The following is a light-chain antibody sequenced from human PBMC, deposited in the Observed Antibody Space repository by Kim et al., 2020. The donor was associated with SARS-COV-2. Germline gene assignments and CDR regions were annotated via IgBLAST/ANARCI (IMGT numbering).Light chain of an antibody. CDR1: RSNIGAGYD. V-gene: IGLV1-40*01. CDR3: QTYDSSLSGSV. J-gene: IGLJ2*01. CDR2: SNS. Sequence: QRVTISCTGGRSNIGAGYDVHWYQQLPGTAPKLLIYSNSNRPSGVPDRFSGSKSGTSASLAITGLQAEDEADYYCQTYDSSLSGSVFGGGTKLTVL.